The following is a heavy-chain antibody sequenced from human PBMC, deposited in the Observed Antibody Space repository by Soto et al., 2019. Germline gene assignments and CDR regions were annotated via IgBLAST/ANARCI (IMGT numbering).Heavy chain of an antibody. CDR2: IYYSGIT. CDR3: GRGGGVYYFDY. Sequence: SETLSLTCTVSGGSISSYYWSWIRQPPGKGLEWIGYIYYSGITDYNPSLKSRVTISVDTSKSQFSLKLSSVTAADTAVYYCGRGGGVYYFDYWGQGTLVTVSS. D-gene: IGHD2-8*02. V-gene: IGHV4-59*01. J-gene: IGHJ4*02. CDR1: GGSISSYY.